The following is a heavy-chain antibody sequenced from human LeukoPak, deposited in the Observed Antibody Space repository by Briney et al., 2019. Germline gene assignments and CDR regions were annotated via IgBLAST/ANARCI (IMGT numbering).Heavy chain of an antibody. CDR2: IYSGGRT. D-gene: IGHD2-21*01. J-gene: IGHJ4*02. Sequence: PGGSLRLSCAASGFTLSNNYMSWVRQAPGKGLEWVSTIYSGGRTHYADSVKGRFFVSRDNSKNAEYLQMNSLRAEDTAVYYCARLMRISSVSRGFDYCGQGTLVTVSS. CDR1: GFTLSNNY. V-gene: IGHV3-66*04. CDR3: ARLMRISSVSRGFDY.